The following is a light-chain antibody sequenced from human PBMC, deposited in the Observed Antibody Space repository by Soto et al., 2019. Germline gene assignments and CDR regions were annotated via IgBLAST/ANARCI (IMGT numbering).Light chain of an antibody. J-gene: IGKJ2*01. Sequence: EIVMTQSPATLPVSPGESATLSCRASQSIASSLAWYQQKPGQAPRLLIHRASARATGIPPRFSGSGSGTEFILTISSLQSEDFAVYYCQQHNHWPSFGQGTNLEIK. CDR2: RAS. CDR1: QSIASS. CDR3: QQHNHWPS. V-gene: IGKV3-15*01.